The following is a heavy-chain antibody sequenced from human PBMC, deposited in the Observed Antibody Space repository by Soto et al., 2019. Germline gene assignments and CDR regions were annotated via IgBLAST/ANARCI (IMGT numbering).Heavy chain of an antibody. CDR3: ARGVGATFRENYYFDY. CDR1: GGTFSSSA. D-gene: IGHD1-26*01. V-gene: IGHV1-69*01. CDR2: IIPIFGTA. J-gene: IGHJ4*02. Sequence: QVQLVQSGAEVKKPGSSVKVSCKDSGGTFSSSAISWVRQAPGQGLEWMGGIIPIFGTANYAQKFQGRVTITAVDSTSTAYMELSSLRSEDTAVHYCARGVGATFRENYYFDYWGQGTLVTVSS.